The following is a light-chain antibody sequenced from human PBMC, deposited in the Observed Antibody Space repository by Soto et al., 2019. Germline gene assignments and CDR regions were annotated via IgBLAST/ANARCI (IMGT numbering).Light chain of an antibody. CDR3: QQYGRSPLT. J-gene: IGKJ4*01. CDR2: GAS. V-gene: IGKV3-20*01. CDR1: QSVSSSY. Sequence: EIVLTQSPGTLSLSPGERATLSCRASQSVSSSYLAWYQQKPGQAPRLLIYGASSRATGIPDRFSGSGSGTDFTLTISRLEPEDSAVYYCQQYGRSPLTFGGGTKVEIK.